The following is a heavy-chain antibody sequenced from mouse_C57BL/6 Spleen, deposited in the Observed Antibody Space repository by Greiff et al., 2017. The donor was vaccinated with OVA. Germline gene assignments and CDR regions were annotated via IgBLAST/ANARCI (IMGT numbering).Heavy chain of an antibody. CDR1: GYTFTGYW. Sequence: VKLQESGAELMKPGASVKLSCKATGYTFTGYWIEWVKQRPGHGLEWIGEILPGSGSTNYNEKFKGKATFTADTSSNTAYLQLSSLTTEDSSIYYGARGGAYYSNFVTFAYWGQGTLVTVSA. J-gene: IGHJ3*01. V-gene: IGHV1-9*01. CDR2: ILPGSGST. CDR3: ARGGAYYSNFVTFAY. D-gene: IGHD2-5*01.